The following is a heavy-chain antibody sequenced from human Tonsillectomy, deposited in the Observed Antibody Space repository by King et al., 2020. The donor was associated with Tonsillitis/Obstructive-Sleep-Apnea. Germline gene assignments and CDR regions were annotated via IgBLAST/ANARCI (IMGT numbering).Heavy chain of an antibody. J-gene: IGHJ3*02. CDR2: IYPGDSET. V-gene: IGHV5-51*01. CDR1: GYTFTNYW. Sequence: QLVQSGAEVKKPGESLKISCKGSGYTFTNYWIGWVRQMPGKGLEWMGMIYPGDSETRYSPSFQGQVTFSADKSITTAHLQWSSLKASDTAMYYCASPSGGDTLDIWGQGTMVTVSS. CDR3: ASPSGGDTLDI. D-gene: IGHD2-21*02.